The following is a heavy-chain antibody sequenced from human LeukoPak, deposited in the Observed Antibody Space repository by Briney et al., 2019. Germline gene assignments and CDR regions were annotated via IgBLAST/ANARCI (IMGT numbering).Heavy chain of an antibody. CDR2: ISSSSSII. Sequence: GGSLRLSCAASGFTFSSYSMNWVRQAPGKGLEWVSYISSSSSIIYYADSVKGRFTISRDNAKKSLHLQMNSLRAEDTAVYFCARVDTSCFDYWGQGTLVTVSS. CDR3: ARVDTSCFDY. J-gene: IGHJ4*02. CDR1: GFTFSSYS. D-gene: IGHD2-2*01. V-gene: IGHV3-48*01.